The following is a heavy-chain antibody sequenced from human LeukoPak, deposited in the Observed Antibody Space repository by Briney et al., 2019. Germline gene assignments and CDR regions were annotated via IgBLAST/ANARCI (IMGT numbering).Heavy chain of an antibody. CDR2: IYYSGST. V-gene: IGHV4-59*01. CDR3: ACSGYSSGWYIY. Sequence: SETLSLTCTVSGGSISSYYWSWIRQPPGKGLEWIGYIYYSGSTNYNPSLKSRVTISVDTSRNQFSLKLSSVTAADTAVYYCACSGYSSGWYIYWGQGTLVTVSS. J-gene: IGHJ4*02. CDR1: GGSISSYY. D-gene: IGHD6-19*01.